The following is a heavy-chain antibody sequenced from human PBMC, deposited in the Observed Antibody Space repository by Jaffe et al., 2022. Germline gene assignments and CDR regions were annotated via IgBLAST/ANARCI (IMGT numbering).Heavy chain of an antibody. Sequence: QVQLVESGGGVVQPGKSLRLSCEASGFSFSSHGMHWVRQAPGKGLEWVAVISSDGTNTYYVDSVKGRFTISRDNSKNTLYLQMNSLGADDTAVYYCAKGCSTGTVCFLCDYWGQGTLVTVSS. J-gene: IGHJ4*02. V-gene: IGHV3-30*18. CDR3: AKGCSTGTVCFLCDY. CDR2: ISSDGTNT. D-gene: IGHD2-2*01. CDR1: GFSFSSHG.